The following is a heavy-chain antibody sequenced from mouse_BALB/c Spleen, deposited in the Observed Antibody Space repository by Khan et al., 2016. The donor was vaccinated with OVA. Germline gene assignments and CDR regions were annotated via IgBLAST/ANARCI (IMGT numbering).Heavy chain of an antibody. D-gene: IGHD1-3*01. V-gene: IGHV1-4*01. CDR3: SRGGACEWSDGWFAY. Sequence: QVQLQQSGAELARPGASVKMSCKASGYTFTSYTIHWIKQRPGQGLEWIGYINPSSGYTNYTENFKDQVTLTVDNSSTTAYLQLSSLTSDDSAVKYCSRGGACEWSDGWFAYWGQGTLVTVSA. J-gene: IGHJ3*01. CDR2: INPSSGYT. CDR1: GYTFTSYT.